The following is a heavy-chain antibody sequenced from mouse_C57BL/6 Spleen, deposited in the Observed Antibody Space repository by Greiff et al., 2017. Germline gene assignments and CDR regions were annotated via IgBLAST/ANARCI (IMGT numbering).Heavy chain of an antibody. D-gene: IGHD1-1*01. CDR3: ASSFYYYGSSYGFAY. CDR1: GFNIKNTY. Sequence: VQLQQSVAELVRPGASVKLSCTASGFNIKNTYMHWVKQRPEQGLEWIGRIDPANGNTKYAPKFQGKATITADTSSNTAYLQLSSLTSEDTAIYYWASSFYYYGSSYGFAYWGQGTLVTVSA. J-gene: IGHJ3*01. CDR2: IDPANGNT. V-gene: IGHV14-3*01.